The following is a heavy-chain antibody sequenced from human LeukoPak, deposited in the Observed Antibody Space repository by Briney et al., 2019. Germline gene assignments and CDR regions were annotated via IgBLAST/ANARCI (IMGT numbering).Heavy chain of an antibody. Sequence: ASVKVSCKASGGTFSSYTISWVRQAPGQGLEWMGRIIPSLGIANYAQKFQGRVTITADKSTSTAYMELSSLRSEDTAVYYCARDGLVRGVIVDWGQGTLVTVSS. CDR1: GGTFSSYT. V-gene: IGHV1-69*04. CDR2: IIPSLGIA. CDR3: ARDGLVRGVIVD. D-gene: IGHD3-10*01. J-gene: IGHJ4*02.